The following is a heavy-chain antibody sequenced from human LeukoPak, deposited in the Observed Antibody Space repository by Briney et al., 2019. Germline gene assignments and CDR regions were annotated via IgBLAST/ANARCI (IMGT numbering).Heavy chain of an antibody. J-gene: IGHJ4*02. D-gene: IGHD3-16*02. CDR3: ARDSYVWGSYRPFDY. CDR2: IKPNSGGT. V-gene: IGHV1-2*02. Sequence: ASVKVSCTASGYTFTGYYMHWVGQARGQGREWMGWIKPNSGGTNYAKKFQGRVTMTRDTSTSTAYRELSRLRCEETAVYYCARDSYVWGSYRPFDYWGQGTPVTVSS. CDR1: GYTFTGYY.